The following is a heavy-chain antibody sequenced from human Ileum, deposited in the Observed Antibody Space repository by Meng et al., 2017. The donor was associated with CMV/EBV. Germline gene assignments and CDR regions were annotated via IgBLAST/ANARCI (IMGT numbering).Heavy chain of an antibody. CDR2: IIPILGVA. CDR1: GGTFSSYA. CDR3: ARDHGVMTSTFDY. J-gene: IGHJ4*02. V-gene: IGHV1-69*10. D-gene: IGHD2-21*02. Sequence: QVQLVQSGAEVKKPGSSVKVSCKASGGTFSSYAISWVRQAPGQGLEWMGGIIPILGVANYAQKFQGRVTMTKDTSTSTVYMELTSLKSDDTAVYFCARDHGVMTSTFDYWGQGTLVTVSS.